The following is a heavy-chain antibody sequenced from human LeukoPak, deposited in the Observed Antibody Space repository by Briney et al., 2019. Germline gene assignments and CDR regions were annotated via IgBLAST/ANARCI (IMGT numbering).Heavy chain of an antibody. CDR2: IYYSGST. CDR1: GGSISSYY. CDR3: ARDSPTRDVYNVFDY. D-gene: IGHD5-24*01. V-gene: IGHV4-59*01. J-gene: IGHJ4*02. Sequence: PSETLSLTCTVSGGSISSYYWSWIRQPPGKGLEWSGYIYYSGSTNYNPSLNSRVTISVATSTNQFSLKLSCVTAADTAVYYCARDSPTRDVYNVFDYWGQGTLVTVSS.